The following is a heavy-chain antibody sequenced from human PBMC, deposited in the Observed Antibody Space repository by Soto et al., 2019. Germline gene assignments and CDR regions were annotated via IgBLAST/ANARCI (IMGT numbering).Heavy chain of an antibody. D-gene: IGHD5-12*01. CDR2: IDWDDDK. CDR3: ARTLRKAGLFDY. CDR1: GFSLSTSVMR. V-gene: IGHV2-70*04. Sequence: GLTLVNRTQTLTLPCTFSGFSLSTSVMRVSWIRQPPGKSLELLARIDWDDDKFYSTSLKTRLNISKDTSKNQVVLKMTNMDPVDTATYYCARTLRKAGLFDYWGQGTLVTVYS. J-gene: IGHJ4*02.